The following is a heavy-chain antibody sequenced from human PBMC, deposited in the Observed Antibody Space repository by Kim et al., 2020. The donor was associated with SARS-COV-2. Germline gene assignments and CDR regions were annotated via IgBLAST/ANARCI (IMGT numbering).Heavy chain of an antibody. Sequence: GGSLRLSCAASGFTFSGSAMHWVRQASGKGLEWVGRIRSKANSYATAYAASVKGRFTISRDDSKNTAYLQMNSLKTEDTAVYYCTRHWDYYYGMDVWGQGTTVTVS. CDR3: TRHWDYYYGMDV. CDR1: GFTFSGSA. D-gene: IGHD3-16*01. V-gene: IGHV3-73*01. CDR2: IRSKANSYAT. J-gene: IGHJ6*02.